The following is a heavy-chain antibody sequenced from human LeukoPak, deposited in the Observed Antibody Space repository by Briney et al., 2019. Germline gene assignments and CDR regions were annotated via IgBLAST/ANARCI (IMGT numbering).Heavy chain of an antibody. CDR1: GFTFSSYA. J-gene: IGHJ4*02. V-gene: IGHV3-23*01. CDR2: IIDSGSTT. Sequence: GGSLRLSCAASGFTFSSYAMSWVRQAPGKGLEWVSAIIDSGSTTYYADSVKGRFTISRDNSKNMLYLQMNSLRAEDTAVYYCAKRGHIGYDVFDYWGQGTLVTVSS. CDR3: AKRGHIGYDVFDY. D-gene: IGHD5-12*01.